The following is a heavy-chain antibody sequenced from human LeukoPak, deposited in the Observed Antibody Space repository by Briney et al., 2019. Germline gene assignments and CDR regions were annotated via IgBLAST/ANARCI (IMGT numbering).Heavy chain of an antibody. Sequence: GASVKVSFKASGYTFTSYYMHWGRQAPGEGVEWMGIINPSGGSTSYSQKFQGRVTMTRDMSTSTVYMQLSSLRSEDTAVYYCARGTAAKVADFDYWGQGTLVTVSS. J-gene: IGHJ4*02. CDR2: INPSGGST. V-gene: IGHV1-46*01. CDR3: ARGTAAKVADFDY. CDR1: GYTFTSYY.